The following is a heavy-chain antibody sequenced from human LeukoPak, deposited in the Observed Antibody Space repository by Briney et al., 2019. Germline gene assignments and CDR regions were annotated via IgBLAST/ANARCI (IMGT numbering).Heavy chain of an antibody. CDR3: ARDWSPEAAYSSSSYDWFDP. D-gene: IGHD6-6*01. V-gene: IGHV4-4*07. Sequence: SETLSLTCTVSGGSIHNYFWSWIRQPAGKGLECIGHIYSSGSTNYNPSLRSRVTMSVDMSKNQFSLKLNSVTAADTAVYYCARDWSPEAAYSSSSYDWFDPWGQGILVTVSS. CDR1: GGSIHNYF. CDR2: IYSSGST. J-gene: IGHJ5*02.